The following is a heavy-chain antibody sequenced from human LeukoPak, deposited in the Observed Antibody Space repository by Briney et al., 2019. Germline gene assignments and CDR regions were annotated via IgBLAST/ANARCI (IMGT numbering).Heavy chain of an antibody. CDR2: ISSNGGST. CDR1: GFTFSTYA. CDR3: ARDWRVGATTFDY. Sequence: GGSLRLSCAASGFTFSTYAMHWVRQAPGKGLEYVSAISSNGGSTYYANSVKGRFTISRDNSKNTLYLQMGSLRAEDMAVYYCARDWRVGATTFDYWGQGTLVTVSS. J-gene: IGHJ4*02. V-gene: IGHV3-64*01. D-gene: IGHD1-26*01.